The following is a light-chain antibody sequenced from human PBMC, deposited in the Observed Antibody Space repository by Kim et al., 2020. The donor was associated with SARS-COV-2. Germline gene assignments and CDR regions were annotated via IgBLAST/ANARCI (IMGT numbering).Light chain of an antibody. CDR3: QQSYRAPLT. V-gene: IGKV1-39*01. Sequence: GDRVTITCRASQTIDIYLNWYQQKPGKAPKLLIYAASSLQRDVPSRFSDSGSGTEFTLTISSLQPEDFATYYCQQSYRAPLTFGGGTKVDIK. CDR2: AAS. J-gene: IGKJ4*01. CDR1: QTIDIY.